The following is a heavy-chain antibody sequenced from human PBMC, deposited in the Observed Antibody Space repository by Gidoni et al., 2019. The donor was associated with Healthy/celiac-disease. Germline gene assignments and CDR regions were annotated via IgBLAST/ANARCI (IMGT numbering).Heavy chain of an antibody. CDR3: ARASSYYGFDY. D-gene: IGHD1-26*01. CDR1: GGSISSSSYY. V-gene: IGHV4-39*01. J-gene: IGHJ4*02. Sequence: QLQLQESGPGLVKPSETLSLTCTVSGGSISSSSYYWGWIRQPPGKGLEWIGSIYYSGSTYYNPSRKSRVTISVDTSKNQFSLKLSSVTAADTAVYYCARASSYYGFDYWGQGTLVTVSS. CDR2: IYYSGST.